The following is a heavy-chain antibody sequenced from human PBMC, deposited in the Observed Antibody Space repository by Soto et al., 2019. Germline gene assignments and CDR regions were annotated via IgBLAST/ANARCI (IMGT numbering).Heavy chain of an antibody. CDR1: GFTFSGSA. V-gene: IGHV3-73*02. D-gene: IGHD2-21*02. Sequence: EVQVVESGGGLVLPGGSLKLSCAASGFTFSGSAMHWARQASGKGLEWIGRIRIKASNYATTYAASLNGRFTIARDDSKSTAYLHMNSLKAEDTAVYYCLAVTSRRMDVWGQGTTVTVSS. CDR3: LAVTSRRMDV. J-gene: IGHJ6*02. CDR2: IRIKASNYAT.